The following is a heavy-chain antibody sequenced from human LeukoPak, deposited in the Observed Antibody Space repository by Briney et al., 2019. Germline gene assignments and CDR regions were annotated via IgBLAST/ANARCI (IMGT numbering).Heavy chain of an antibody. J-gene: IGHJ4*02. CDR1: GYTFTSYY. CDR3: ARDGGDYFDY. CDR2: INPSGGRT. Sequence: GASVKVSCKASGYTFTSYYMHWVRQAPGQGLEWMGMINPSGGRTTYAQKFQGRVTMTRDTSTNTVYMELSSLRSEDTAVYYCARDGGDYFDYWGQGTLVTVSS. D-gene: IGHD3-10*01. V-gene: IGHV1-46*01.